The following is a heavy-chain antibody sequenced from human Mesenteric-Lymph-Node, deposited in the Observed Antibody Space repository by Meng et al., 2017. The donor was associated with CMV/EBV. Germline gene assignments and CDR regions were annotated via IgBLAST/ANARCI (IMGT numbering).Heavy chain of an antibody. V-gene: IGHV4-59*01. J-gene: IGHJ6*02. Sequence: SETLSLTCTVSGGSISSYYWSWIRQPPGKGLEWIGYIYYSGRTNYNPSLTSRVTMSVDTSKNQISLNLNSVTAADTAVYYCAKQAGITGMGGDYYYYGMDVWGQGTTVTVSS. D-gene: IGHD1-20*01. CDR1: GGSISSYY. CDR2: IYYSGRT. CDR3: AKQAGITGMGGDYYYYGMDV.